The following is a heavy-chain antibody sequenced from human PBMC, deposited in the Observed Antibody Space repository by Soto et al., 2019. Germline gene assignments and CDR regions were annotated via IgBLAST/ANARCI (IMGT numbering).Heavy chain of an antibody. Sequence: GGSRRHSCSASGFTVSSNYMSWVRQAPGKGLEWGSVIYSGGSTYYADSVKGRFTISRDNSKNTLYLQMNSLRDEDTAVYYCARDRVAARRYYYYGMDVWGQGTTVTVSS. D-gene: IGHD6-6*01. CDR3: ARDRVAARRYYYYGMDV. CDR2: IYSGGST. CDR1: GFTVSSNY. V-gene: IGHV3-53*01. J-gene: IGHJ6*02.